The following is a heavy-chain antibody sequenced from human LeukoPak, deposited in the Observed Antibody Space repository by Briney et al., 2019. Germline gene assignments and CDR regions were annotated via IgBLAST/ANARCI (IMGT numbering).Heavy chain of an antibody. D-gene: IGHD4-23*01. V-gene: IGHV4-30-2*01. CDR1: GGSISSGGYS. CDR2: IYHSGST. Sequence: TSETLSLTCAVSGGSISSGGYSWSWIRQPPGKGLEWIGYIYHSGSTYYNPSLKSRVTISVDRSKNQFSLKLSSVTAADTAVYYCARDQLNYGGNSFGAFDIWGQGTMVTVSS. CDR3: ARDQLNYGGNSFGAFDI. J-gene: IGHJ3*02.